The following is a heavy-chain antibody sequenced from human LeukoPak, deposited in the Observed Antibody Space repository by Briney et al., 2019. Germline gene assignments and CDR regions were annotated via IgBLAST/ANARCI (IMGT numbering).Heavy chain of an antibody. V-gene: IGHV3-7*01. J-gene: IGHJ4*02. CDR2: IKQDGNEK. CDR3: ARGEIVGASPDY. CDR1: GFSFSNYW. D-gene: IGHD1-26*01. Sequence: GGSLRLSCEASGFSFSNYWMSWVRQAPGKGLEWVANIKQDGNEKYYVDSLKGRFTISRDNAKNTLYLQMNSLRAEDTAVYYCARGEIVGASPDYWGQGTLVTVSS.